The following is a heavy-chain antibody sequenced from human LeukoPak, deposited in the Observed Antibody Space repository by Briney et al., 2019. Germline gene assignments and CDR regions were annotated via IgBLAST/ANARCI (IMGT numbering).Heavy chain of an antibody. V-gene: IGHV1-24*01. D-gene: IGHD3-10*01. CDR2: FDPEDGET. CDR1: GYTLTELS. Sequence: ASVKVSCKVSGYTLTELSMHWVRQAPGKGLEWMGGFDPEDGETIYAQKFQGRVTMTEDTSTDTAYMELSSLRSEDTAVYYCATISPMVRGVTRWFDPWGQGTLVTVSS. J-gene: IGHJ5*02. CDR3: ATISPMVRGVTRWFDP.